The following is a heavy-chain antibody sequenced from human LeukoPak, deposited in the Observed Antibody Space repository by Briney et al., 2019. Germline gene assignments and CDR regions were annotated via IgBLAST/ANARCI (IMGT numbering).Heavy chain of an antibody. D-gene: IGHD5-24*01. V-gene: IGHV1-8*01. CDR3: ARASGWLQSGYYYMDV. J-gene: IGHJ6*03. CDR2: MNPNSGNT. Sequence: ASVKVSCKASGYTFTSYDINWVRQATGQGLEWMGWMNPNSGNTGYAQKFQGRVTMTRDTTISTAYMELSNLRSEDTAVYYCARASGWLQSGYYYMDVWGKGTTVTVSS. CDR1: GYTFTSYD.